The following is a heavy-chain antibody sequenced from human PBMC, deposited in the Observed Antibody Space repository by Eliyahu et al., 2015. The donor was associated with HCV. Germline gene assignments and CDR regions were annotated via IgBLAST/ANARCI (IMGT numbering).Heavy chain of an antibody. V-gene: IGHV3-23*01. CDR2: ISDSGGST. CDR1: GFTXSSSA. J-gene: IGHJ3*02. D-gene: IGHD3-10*01. CDR3: AKARGPQTGAFQI. Sequence: EVQLLESGGGLVQSGGSLRLSCAAXGFTXSSSAMXWVRQAPGKGLEWVXGISDSGGSTYYADSVKGRFTISRDNSKNTLYLQMNSLRAEDTAVYYCAKARGPQTGAFQIWGQGTMVTVSS.